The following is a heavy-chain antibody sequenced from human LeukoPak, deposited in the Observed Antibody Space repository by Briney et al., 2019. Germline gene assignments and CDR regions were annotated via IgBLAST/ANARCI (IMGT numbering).Heavy chain of an antibody. J-gene: IGHJ6*04. CDR2: IYYSGST. V-gene: IGHV4-59*08. Sequence: PSETLSLTCTVSGGSISSYYWSWIWQPPGKGLEWIGYIYYSGSTNYNPSLKSRVTISADTSKNQFSLELSSVTAADTAVYYCARQSYTVTHYYGMDVWGSGTTVTVSS. CDR1: GGSISSYY. CDR3: ARQSYTVTHYYGMDV. D-gene: IGHD4-17*01.